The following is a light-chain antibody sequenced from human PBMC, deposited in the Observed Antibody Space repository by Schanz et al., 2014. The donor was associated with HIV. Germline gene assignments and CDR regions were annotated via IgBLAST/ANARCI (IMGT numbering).Light chain of an antibody. J-gene: IGKJ2*01. CDR1: QSIGNS. Sequence: DIQMTQSPSTLSAFVGDRVTITCRASQSIGNSLAWYQLIPGRAPKLLIYSASSLKSGVPLKFSGTGSGTEFTLTISSLQPEDFATYYCQQCVTYPYTFGQGTKLDIK. CDR3: QQCVTYPYT. V-gene: IGKV1-5*03. CDR2: SAS.